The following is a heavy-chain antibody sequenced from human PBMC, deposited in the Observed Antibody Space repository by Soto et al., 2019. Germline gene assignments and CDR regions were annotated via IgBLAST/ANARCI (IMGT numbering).Heavy chain of an antibody. CDR2: IFANGHT. Sequence: SETLSLTCIVSGGSISEKYWNWVRQPPGKGLEWIGLIFANGHTDYNPSLKSRVTMSVDASKNQFSLRLTSMTAADTAVYYCVASLAASGLNWLDPWGRGTLVTV. V-gene: IGHV4-4*07. CDR1: GGSISEKY. CDR3: VASLAASGLNWLDP. J-gene: IGHJ5*02. D-gene: IGHD6-13*01.